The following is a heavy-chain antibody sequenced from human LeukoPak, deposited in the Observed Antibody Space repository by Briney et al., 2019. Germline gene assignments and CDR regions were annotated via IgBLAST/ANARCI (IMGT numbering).Heavy chain of an antibody. D-gene: IGHD5-12*01. V-gene: IGHV3-21*01. J-gene: IGHJ6*04. CDR2: ISSSTYI. Sequence: GGSLRLSCVASGFTFPSYSMNWVRQAPGKGLEWVSSISSSTYIYYADSVKGRFTISRDNAKNSLYLQMNSLRAEDTAVYYCASFGYSGYDWHYYYGMDVWGKGTTVTVSP. CDR1: GFTFPSYS. CDR3: ASFGYSGYDWHYYYGMDV.